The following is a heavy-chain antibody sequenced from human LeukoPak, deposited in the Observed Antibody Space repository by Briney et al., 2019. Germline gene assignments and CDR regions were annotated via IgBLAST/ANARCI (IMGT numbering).Heavy chain of an antibody. V-gene: IGHV1-69*13. CDR2: IIPIFGTA. Sequence: SVKVSCKASGGTFSSYAISWVRQAPGQGLEWMGGIIPIFGTANYAQKFQGRVTITADESTSTAYMELSSLRSEDTAVYYCARGAGYCSSTSCRPEYYYYYYMDVWGKGTTVTVSS. J-gene: IGHJ6*03. CDR1: GGTFSSYA. D-gene: IGHD2-2*01. CDR3: ARGAGYCSSTSCRPEYYYYYYMDV.